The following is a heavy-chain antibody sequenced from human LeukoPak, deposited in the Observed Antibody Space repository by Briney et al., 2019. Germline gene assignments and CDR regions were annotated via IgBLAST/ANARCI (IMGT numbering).Heavy chain of an antibody. J-gene: IGHJ6*03. V-gene: IGHV4-39*01. D-gene: IGHD6-6*01. CDR3: ARAARPMVAYYYMDV. CDR2: IYYSGST. Sequence: PSETLSLTCTVSGGSISISSYYWGWIRQPPGKGLEWNGSIYYSGSTYYNPSLKSRVTIPVDTSKNQFSLKLSSVTAADTAVYYCARAARPMVAYYYMDVWGKGTTVTVSS. CDR1: GGSISISSYY.